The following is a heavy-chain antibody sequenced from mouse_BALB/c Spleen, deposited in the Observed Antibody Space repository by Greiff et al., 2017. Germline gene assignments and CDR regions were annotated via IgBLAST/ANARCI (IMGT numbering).Heavy chain of an antibody. Sequence: EVHLVESGPELEKPGASVKISCKASGYSFTGYNMNWVKQSNGKSLEWIGNIDPYYGGTSYNQKFKGKATLTVDKSSSTAYMQLKSLTSEASAVYYCAREGDYGNYWYFDVWGAGTTVTVSS. CDR2: IDPYYGGT. D-gene: IGHD2-1*01. V-gene: IGHV1-39*01. CDR3: AREGDYGNYWYFDV. J-gene: IGHJ1*01. CDR1: GYSFTGYN.